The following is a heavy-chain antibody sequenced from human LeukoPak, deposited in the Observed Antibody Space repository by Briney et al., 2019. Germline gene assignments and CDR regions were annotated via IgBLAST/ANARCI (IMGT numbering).Heavy chain of an antibody. D-gene: IGHD3-10*01. CDR2: ISGRSDGI. V-gene: IGHV3-23*01. CDR3: AKNFGSGSPYYDF. CDR1: GFTFSSYA. Sequence: PGGSLRLSCIASGFTFSSYAMTWVRQAPGKGLEWVSAISGRSDGIYYADSVKGRFTISRDNSKNTLSLQMNSLRAEDTAVYYCAKNFGSGSPYYDFWGQGTLVTVSS. J-gene: IGHJ4*02.